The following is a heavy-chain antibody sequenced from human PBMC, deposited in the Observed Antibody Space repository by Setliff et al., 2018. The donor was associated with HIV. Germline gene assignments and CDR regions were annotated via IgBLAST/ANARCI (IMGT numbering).Heavy chain of an antibody. CDR2: IFHNGST. CDR3: ARDGCDGNRCYLYNWLDP. Sequence: SETLSLTCTVSGDSISTSPYSWGWIRQPPGKGLEWIGSIFHNGSTYYAPSLQSRVTISIDKARDQFSLKLSSVTAADTAVYFCARDGCDGNRCYLYNWLDPWGQGTLVTVSS. V-gene: IGHV4-39*02. J-gene: IGHJ5*02. D-gene: IGHD2-15*01. CDR1: GDSISTSPYS.